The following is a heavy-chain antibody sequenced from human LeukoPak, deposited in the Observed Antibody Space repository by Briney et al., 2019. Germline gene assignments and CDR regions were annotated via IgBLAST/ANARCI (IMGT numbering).Heavy chain of an antibody. D-gene: IGHD1-26*01. CDR1: GGTFSSYA. CDR3: AREVGATALGYGMDV. J-gene: IGHJ6*02. CDR2: INPSGGST. V-gene: IGHV1-46*01. Sequence: ASVTVSCKASGGTFSSYAISWVRQAPGQGLEWMGIINPSGGSTSYAQKFQGRVTMTRDTSTSTVYMELSSLRSEDTAVYYCAREVGATALGYGMDVWGQGTTVTVSS.